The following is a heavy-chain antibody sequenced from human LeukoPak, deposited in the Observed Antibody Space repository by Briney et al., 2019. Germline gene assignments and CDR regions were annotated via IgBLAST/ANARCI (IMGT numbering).Heavy chain of an antibody. V-gene: IGHV4-34*01. CDR2: ISQNGDS. J-gene: IGHJ5*02. CDR3: ARDNSVRDEAWWFNP. D-gene: IGHD5-24*01. Sequence: PSETLSLTCGVSGGSLSFYYWSWIRQSPGKGLEWIAEISQNGDSNYNMSLKSRVTISLDKSKNQVSLKLNSVTAADTAVYYCARDNSVRDEAWWFNPWGQGTLVTVSS. CDR1: GGSLSFYY.